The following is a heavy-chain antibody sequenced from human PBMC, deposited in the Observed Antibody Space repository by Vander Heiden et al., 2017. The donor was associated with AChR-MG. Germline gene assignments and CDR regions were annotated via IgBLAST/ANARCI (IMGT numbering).Heavy chain of an antibody. CDR1: GFPLSDSD. CDR2: IRSKVVRYAT. J-gene: IGHJ4*02. D-gene: IGHD6-19*01. Sequence: EVQLVESGGGLVQPGGSLNLSCTASGFPLSDSDRHWVRQAAGKGLDWVGHIRSKVVRYATAYGASVKGRFTISRDDSKNTAYLQMNNLKTDDTAIYYCARRREPGGWSLAPWGQGTQVTVSS. CDR3: ARRREPGGWSLAP. V-gene: IGHV3-73*02.